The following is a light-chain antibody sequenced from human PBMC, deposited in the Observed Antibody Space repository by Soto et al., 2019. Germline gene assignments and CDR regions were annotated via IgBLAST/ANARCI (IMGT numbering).Light chain of an antibody. Sequence: DIQMTQSPSSLSASVGDRVTITCRASQSISSYLNWYQQKPEKAPKLLIYAASSLQSGVPSRFSCSGSGTDFTLTISSLQPEDFATYYCQQSYSTPTTFGQGTKVEIK. V-gene: IGKV1-39*01. CDR1: QSISSY. CDR2: AAS. J-gene: IGKJ1*01. CDR3: QQSYSTPTT.